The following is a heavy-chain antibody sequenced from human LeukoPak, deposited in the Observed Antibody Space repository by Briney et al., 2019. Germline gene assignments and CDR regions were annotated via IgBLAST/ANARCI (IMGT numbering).Heavy chain of an antibody. CDR2: INHSGST. CDR3: ARGTKLLRYFDWLTRGPCYFDY. V-gene: IGHV4-34*01. Sequence: SETLSLTCAVYGGSFSGYYWSWIRHPPGKGLEWIGEINHSGSTNYNPSLKSRVTISVDTSKHQFSLKLSSVTAADTAVYYCARGTKLLRYFDWLTRGPCYFDYWGQGTLVTVSS. CDR1: GGSFSGYY. J-gene: IGHJ4*02. D-gene: IGHD3-9*01.